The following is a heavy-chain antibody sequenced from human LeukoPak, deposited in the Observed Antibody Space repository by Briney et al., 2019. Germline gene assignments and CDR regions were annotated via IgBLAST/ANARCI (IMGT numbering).Heavy chain of an antibody. J-gene: IGHJ5*02. Sequence: ASVKVSCKASGGTFTSYAISWVRQAPGQGLEWMGGIIPNCGTANYAQKFQGRVTITADESTSTAYMELSSLRSEDTAVYYCARDGDRLGYCSGGSCYNWFDPWGQGTLVTVSS. CDR3: ARDGDRLGYCSGGSCYNWFDP. CDR2: IIPNCGTA. CDR1: GGTFTSYA. V-gene: IGHV1-69*01. D-gene: IGHD2-15*01.